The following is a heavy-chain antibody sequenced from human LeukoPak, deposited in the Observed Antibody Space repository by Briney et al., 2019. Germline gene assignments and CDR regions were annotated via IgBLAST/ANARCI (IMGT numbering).Heavy chain of an antibody. V-gene: IGHV1-46*01. J-gene: IGHJ5*02. CDR1: GSTFTKYV. Sequence: ASVKVSCKASGSTFTKYVIHWVRQAPGQGFEWVGGIDPNRGRTFHAQKFQDRVTLTRDLSPTTVYMELSSLREEDTAVYYCMRALTISGIGPPPAWGQGTLLTVSS. CDR3: MRALTISGIGPPPA. D-gene: IGHD3-3*01. CDR2: IDPNRGRT.